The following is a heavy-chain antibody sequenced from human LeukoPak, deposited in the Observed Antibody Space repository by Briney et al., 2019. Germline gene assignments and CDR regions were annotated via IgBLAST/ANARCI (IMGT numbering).Heavy chain of an antibody. CDR3: ARRLTQYDCFDP. Sequence: SQTLSLTCAISGDSVSNNSATWNWIRQSPSRGLEWLGRTYYRSTWYNDYAVSVRGRITVNPDTSKNQFSLHLNSVTPEDTAVYYCARRLTQYDCFDPWGQGILVTVSS. D-gene: IGHD2-2*01. J-gene: IGHJ5*02. CDR1: GDSVSNNSAT. V-gene: IGHV6-1*01. CDR2: TYYRSTWYN.